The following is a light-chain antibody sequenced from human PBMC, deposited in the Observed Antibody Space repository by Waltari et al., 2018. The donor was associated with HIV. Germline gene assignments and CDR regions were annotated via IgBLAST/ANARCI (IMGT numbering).Light chain of an antibody. CDR3: MQALQTPFT. Sequence: DIVMTQSPLSLPVTPGEPASISCRSSQSLLHSNGYNYLDWYLQKPGQSPQFLIYLGSNRASGVPDRFSGSGAGTDFTLKISRVEAEDVGVYYCMQALQTPFTVGPGTKVDIK. J-gene: IGKJ3*01. V-gene: IGKV2-28*01. CDR2: LGS. CDR1: QSLLHSNGYNY.